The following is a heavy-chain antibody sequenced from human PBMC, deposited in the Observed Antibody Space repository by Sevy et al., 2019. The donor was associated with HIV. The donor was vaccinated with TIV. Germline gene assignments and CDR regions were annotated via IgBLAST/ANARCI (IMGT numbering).Heavy chain of an antibody. Sequence: GGSLRLSCAASGFTFSSYSMNWVRQAPGKGLEWVSYISSSSSTIYYADSVKGRFTISRDNVKNSLYLQMNSLRDEDTAVYYCAREPDSSGGDFDYWGQGTLVTVSS. CDR2: ISSSSSTI. D-gene: IGHD3-22*01. CDR1: GFTFSSYS. CDR3: AREPDSSGGDFDY. V-gene: IGHV3-48*02. J-gene: IGHJ4*02.